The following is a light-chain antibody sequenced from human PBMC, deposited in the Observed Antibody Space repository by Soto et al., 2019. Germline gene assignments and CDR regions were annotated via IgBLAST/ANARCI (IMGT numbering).Light chain of an antibody. CDR3: AAWDDGRNGPV. CDR1: SSNIGSNL. J-gene: IGLJ2*01. V-gene: IGLV1-44*01. CDR2: NNN. Sequence: QSVLTQPPSASVTPGQRVTISCSGSSSNIGSNLVIWYQQLQGTAPQLLIYNNNQRPLGVPDRFSGSKSGTSASLAIRRLQSEDEADYYCAAWDDGRNGPVFGRGTKLTVL.